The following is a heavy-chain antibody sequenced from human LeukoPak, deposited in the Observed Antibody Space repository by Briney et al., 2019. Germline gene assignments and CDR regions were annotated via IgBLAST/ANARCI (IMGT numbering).Heavy chain of an antibody. D-gene: IGHD3-9*01. Sequence: GGSLRLSCAASGFTFSNYYMSWIRQAAGKGLEWVSYISSSSSYTNYADSVKGRFTISRDNAKNSLYLQMNSLRAEDTAVYYCARGDYDILTGYPYGYYYYGMDVWGKGTTVTVSS. J-gene: IGHJ6*04. V-gene: IGHV3-11*06. CDR2: ISSSSSYT. CDR3: ARGDYDILTGYPYGYYYYGMDV. CDR1: GFTFSNYY.